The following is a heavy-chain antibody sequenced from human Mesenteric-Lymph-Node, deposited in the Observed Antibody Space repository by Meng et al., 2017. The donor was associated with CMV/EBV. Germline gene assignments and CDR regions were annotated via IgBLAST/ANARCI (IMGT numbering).Heavy chain of an antibody. V-gene: IGHV3-7*01. CDR2: IKQDGSEK. J-gene: IGHJ4*02. Sequence: LSLTCAASGFTFSSYWMSWVRQAPGKGLEWVANIKQDGSEKYYVDSVKGRFTISRDNSKNTLYLQMNSLRAEDTAVYYCARDLRGGLDYWGQGTLVTVSS. D-gene: IGHD2-15*01. CDR1: GFTFSSYW. CDR3: ARDLRGGLDY.